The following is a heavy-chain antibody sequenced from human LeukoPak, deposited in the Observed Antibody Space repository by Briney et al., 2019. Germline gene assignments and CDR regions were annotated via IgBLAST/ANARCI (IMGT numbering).Heavy chain of an antibody. J-gene: IGHJ3*02. CDR1: GYTFTSYD. V-gene: IGHV1-8*01. D-gene: IGHD4-23*01. Sequence: ASVKVSCKASGYTFTSYDINWVRQATGQGLEWMGWMNPNSGNTGYAQKFQGRVTMTRNTSISTAYMELSSLRSEDTALYYCARGDVYGGNSRHAFDIWGQGTMVTVSS. CDR2: MNPNSGNT. CDR3: ARGDVYGGNSRHAFDI.